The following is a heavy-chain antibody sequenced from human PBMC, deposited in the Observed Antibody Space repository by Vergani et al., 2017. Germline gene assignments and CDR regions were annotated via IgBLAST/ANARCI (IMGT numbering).Heavy chain of an antibody. CDR3: ARPQTWFGEVRFAY. J-gene: IGHJ4*02. CDR1: GFTFSSYA. CDR2: ISGSGGST. D-gene: IGHD3-10*01. V-gene: IGHV3-23*01. Sequence: EVQLLESGGGLVQPGGSLRLSCAASGFTFSSYAMSWVRQAAGKGLEWVSAISGSGGSTYYADSVKGRFTISRDNAKNTLYLQMNSLRAEDTAVYYCARPQTWFGEVRFAYWGQGTLVTVSS.